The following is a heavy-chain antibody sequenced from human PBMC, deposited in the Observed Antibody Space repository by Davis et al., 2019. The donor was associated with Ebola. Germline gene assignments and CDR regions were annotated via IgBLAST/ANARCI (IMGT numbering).Heavy chain of an antibody. V-gene: IGHV1-69*13. J-gene: IGHJ6*03. CDR2: IIPIFGTA. CDR1: GGTFSSYA. CDR3: ARLGYYDSSGPPYYYYYMDV. D-gene: IGHD3-22*01. Sequence: SVKVSCKASGGTFSSYAISWVRQAPGQGLEWMGGIIPIFGTANYAQKFQGRVTITADESTSTAYMELSSLRSEDTAVYYCARLGYYDSSGPPYYYYYMDVWGKGTTVTVSS.